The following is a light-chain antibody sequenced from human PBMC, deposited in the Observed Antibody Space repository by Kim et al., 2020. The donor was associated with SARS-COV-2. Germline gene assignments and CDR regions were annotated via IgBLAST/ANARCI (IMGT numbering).Light chain of an antibody. CDR1: TKYISNFNF. CDR3: SSYSRASSVEAI. J-gene: IGLJ2*01. Sequence: SITISCTASTKYISNFNFVSWYQQPPGMAPTLIIYDVIHRTSGFPARFSGSKSGNTASLTISGLQAEDEADYFCSSYSRASSVEAIFGGGTKVTVL. CDR2: DVI. V-gene: IGLV2-14*03.